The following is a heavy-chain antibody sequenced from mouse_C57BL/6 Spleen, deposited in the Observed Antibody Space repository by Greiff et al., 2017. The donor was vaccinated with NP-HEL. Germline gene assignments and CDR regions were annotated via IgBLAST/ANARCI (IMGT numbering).Heavy chain of an antibody. CDR3: ARRDWDDYAMDY. Sequence: QVQLQQPGAELVRPGSSVKLSCKASGYTFTSYWMDWVKQRPGQGLEWIGNIYPSDSETHYNQKFKDKATCTVDKSSSTAYMQLSSLTSEDSAVYCCARRDWDDYAMDYWGQGTSVTVSS. CDR2: IYPSDSET. V-gene: IGHV1-61*01. J-gene: IGHJ4*01. D-gene: IGHD4-1*01. CDR1: GYTFTSYW.